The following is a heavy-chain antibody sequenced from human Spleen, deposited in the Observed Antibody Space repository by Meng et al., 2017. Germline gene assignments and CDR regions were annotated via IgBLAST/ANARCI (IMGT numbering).Heavy chain of an antibody. Sequence: SETLSLTCTVSGYSISSGYYWGWIRQPPGKGLEWIGSIYHSGSTYYNPSLKSRVTISVDTSKNQFSLKLSSVTAADTAVYYCARDLNYYDSSGYYFLGGYWGQGTLVTVSS. J-gene: IGHJ4*02. CDR3: ARDLNYYDSSGYYFLGGY. D-gene: IGHD3-22*01. CDR1: GYSISSGYY. V-gene: IGHV4-38-2*02. CDR2: IYHSGST.